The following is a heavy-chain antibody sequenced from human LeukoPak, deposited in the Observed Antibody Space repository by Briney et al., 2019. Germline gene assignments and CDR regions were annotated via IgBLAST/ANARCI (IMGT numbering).Heavy chain of an antibody. CDR2: IYSGGST. CDR3: ARDLYYYGSGSYSYYYYGIDV. CDR1: GFTVSSNY. Sequence: GGSLRLSCAASGFTVSSNYMGWDRQAPGKGLEWVSVIYSGGSTYYADSVKGRFTISRDNSKNTLYLQMNSLRAEDTAVYYCARDLYYYGSGSYSYYYYGIDVWGQGTTVTVSS. J-gene: IGHJ6*02. V-gene: IGHV3-66*01. D-gene: IGHD3-10*01.